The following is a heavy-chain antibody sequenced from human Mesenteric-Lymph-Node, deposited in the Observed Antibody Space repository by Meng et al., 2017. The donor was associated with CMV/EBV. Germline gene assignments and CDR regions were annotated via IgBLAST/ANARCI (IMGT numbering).Heavy chain of an antibody. CDR3: VRGGSSGLRNFDY. D-gene: IGHD3-10*01. Sequence: GGSLRLSCAASGFTFSTYWMSWVRRAPGKGLEWVANIKVDGSEKNYVDSVKGRFTISRDNAENSLFLQMNSLSAEDTAVYYCVRGGSSGLRNFDYWGQGTLVTVSS. CDR1: GFTFSTYW. V-gene: IGHV3-7*01. CDR2: IKVDGSEK. J-gene: IGHJ4*02.